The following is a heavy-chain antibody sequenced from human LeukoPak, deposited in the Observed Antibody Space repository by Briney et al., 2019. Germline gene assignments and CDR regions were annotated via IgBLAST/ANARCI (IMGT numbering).Heavy chain of an antibody. CDR3: TSYSSGSFPS. D-gene: IGHD1-26*01. Sequence: GGSLRLSCTDSGFTFGEYAMSWVRQAPGKGLEWVGFIRGKAYGGTTEYAASVKGRFTISRDDSKSIAYLQMNSLKTEDTAVYYCTSYSSGSFPSWGQGTLVTVSS. CDR1: GFTFGEYA. V-gene: IGHV3-49*04. CDR2: IRGKAYGGTT. J-gene: IGHJ5*02.